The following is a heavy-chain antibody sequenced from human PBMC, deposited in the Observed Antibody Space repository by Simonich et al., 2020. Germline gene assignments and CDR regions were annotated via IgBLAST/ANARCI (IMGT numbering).Heavy chain of an antibody. Sequence: QVQLQESGPGLVKPSETLSLTCTVSGGSISSYYWSWIRQPPGKGLEWIGYIYYSGSTNYNPSRKSRVTISVDTSKNQFSLKLSSVTAADTAVYYCARLPYYWGQGTLVTVSS. CDR2: IYYSGST. CDR3: ARLPYY. V-gene: IGHV4-59*08. J-gene: IGHJ4*02. CDR1: GGSISSYY.